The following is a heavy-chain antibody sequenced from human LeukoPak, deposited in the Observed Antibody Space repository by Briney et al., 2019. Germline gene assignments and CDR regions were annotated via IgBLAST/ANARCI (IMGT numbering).Heavy chain of an antibody. V-gene: IGHV4-59*12. D-gene: IGHD3-9*01. CDR3: ARGSGYYDILTGYFHPETRFDY. CDR2: IYYTGST. CDR1: GGSISSFY. J-gene: IGHJ4*02. Sequence: SETLSLTCTVSGGSISSFYWSWIRQPPGKGLEWIGYIYYTGSTNYNSSLKSRVTISVDKSKNQFSLKLSSVTAADTAVYYCARGSGYYDILTGYFHPETRFDYWGQGTLVTVSS.